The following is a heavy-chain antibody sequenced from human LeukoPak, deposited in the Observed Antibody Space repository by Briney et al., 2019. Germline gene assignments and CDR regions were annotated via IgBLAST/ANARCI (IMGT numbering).Heavy chain of an antibody. V-gene: IGHV3-74*01. D-gene: IGHD3-22*01. J-gene: IGHJ4*02. CDR2: INSDGSST. CDR1: GFTFSSYW. CDR3: ARGDSSGYYYSSFGY. Sequence: GVSLRLSCAPSGFTFSSYWMHWVRQAPGKGLVWVSRINSDGSSTSYADSVKGRFTISRDTAKNTLYLQMNSLRAEDTAVYYCARGDSSGYYYSSFGYWGQGTLVTVSS.